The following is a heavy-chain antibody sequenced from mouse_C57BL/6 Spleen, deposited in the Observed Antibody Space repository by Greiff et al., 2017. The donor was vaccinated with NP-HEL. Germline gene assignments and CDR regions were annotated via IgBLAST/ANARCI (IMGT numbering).Heavy chain of an antibody. J-gene: IGHJ2*01. Sequence: EVHLVESGGGLVKPGGSLKLSCAASGFTFSSYAMSWVRPTPEKRLEWVATISDGGSYTYYPDNVKGRFTISRDNAKNNLYLQMSHLKSEDTAMYYCARDISLGPYFDYGRQGTTLTVSS. D-gene: IGHD3-3*01. CDR3: ARDISLGPYFDY. V-gene: IGHV5-4*01. CDR2: ISDGGSYT. CDR1: GFTFSSYA.